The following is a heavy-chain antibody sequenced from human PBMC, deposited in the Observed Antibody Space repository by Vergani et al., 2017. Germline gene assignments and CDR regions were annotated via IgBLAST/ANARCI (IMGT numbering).Heavy chain of an antibody. CDR3: TRDYRGNTVTFNY. J-gene: IGHJ4*02. CDR1: GFTFSSYG. Sequence: QVQLVESGGGVVQPGRSLRLSCAASGFTFSSYGMHWVRQAPGKGLEWVAVIWYDGSNKYYADSVKGRFTISRDNSKNTLYLQMNSLRAEDTAVYYCTRDYRGNTVTFNYWGQGTLVTVSS. D-gene: IGHD4-11*01. CDR2: IWYDGSNK. V-gene: IGHV3-33*01.